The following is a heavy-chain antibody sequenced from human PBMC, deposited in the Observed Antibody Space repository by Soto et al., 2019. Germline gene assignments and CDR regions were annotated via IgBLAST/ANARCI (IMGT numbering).Heavy chain of an antibody. CDR2: ISYDGSHK. J-gene: IGHJ6*02. CDR3: AKDYAAAGRYSYYYGIDV. V-gene: IGHV3-30*18. Sequence: QVQLVESGGGVVQPGRSLRLSCAASAFTCSSYDMYWVRQAPGKGLEWVAVISYDGSHKYYADSVKGRFTISRDNSKSELYLHINSLRAEDTAVYYCAKDYAAAGRYSYYYGIDVWGQGTTVTVSS. D-gene: IGHD6-13*01. CDR1: AFTCSSYD.